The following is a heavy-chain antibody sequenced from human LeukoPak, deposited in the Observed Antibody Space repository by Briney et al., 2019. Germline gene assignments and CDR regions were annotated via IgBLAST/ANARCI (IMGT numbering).Heavy chain of an antibody. V-gene: IGHV1-69*13. D-gene: IGHD4-17*01. J-gene: IGHJ4*02. Sequence: SVTVSCKASGGTFSSYAISWVRQAPGQGLEWMGGIIPIFGTANYAQKFQGRVTITADESTSTAYMELSSLRSEDTAVYYCARSGDDYGDPNLFDYWGQGTLVTVSS. CDR2: IIPIFGTA. CDR1: GGTFSSYA. CDR3: ARSGDDYGDPNLFDY.